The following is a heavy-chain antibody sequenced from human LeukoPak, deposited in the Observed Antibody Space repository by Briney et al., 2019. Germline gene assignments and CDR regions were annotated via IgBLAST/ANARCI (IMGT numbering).Heavy chain of an antibody. V-gene: IGHV4-59*01. D-gene: IGHD3-10*01. CDR2: IYYSGST. CDR1: GGSISSYY. J-gene: IGHJ4*02. CDR3: AREMGYGSGSFGY. Sequence: SETLSLTCSVSGGSISSYYWSWIRQPPEKGLEWIGYIYYSGSTNYNPSLKSRVTISVDTSKNQFSLKLSSVTAADTAVYYCAREMGYGSGSFGYWGQGTLVTVSS.